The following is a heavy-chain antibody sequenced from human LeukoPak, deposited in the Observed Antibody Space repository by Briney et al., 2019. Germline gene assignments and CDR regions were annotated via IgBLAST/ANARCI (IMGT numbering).Heavy chain of an antibody. D-gene: IGHD3-3*01. CDR1: AFIFSGHW. CDR2: ISGSGGST. V-gene: IGHV3-23*01. J-gene: IGHJ4*02. Sequence: GGSLRLSCEGSAFIFSGHWMNWVRQAPGKGLEWVSAISGSGGSTYYADSVKGRFTISRDNSKNTLYLQMNSLRAEDTAVYYCAKDTPEYDFWSGYYTNRNYFDYWGQGTLVTVSS. CDR3: AKDTPEYDFWSGYYTNRNYFDY.